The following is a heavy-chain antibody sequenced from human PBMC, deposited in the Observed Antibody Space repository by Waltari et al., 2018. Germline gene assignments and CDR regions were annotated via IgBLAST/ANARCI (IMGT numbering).Heavy chain of an antibody. CDR3: ARESRYYDFWSGYWVAPAH. J-gene: IGHJ4*02. CDR1: GGSISSSSYY. CDR2: IYYSGST. V-gene: IGHV4-39*07. D-gene: IGHD3-3*01. Sequence: QLQLQESGPGLVKPSETLSLTCTVSGGSISSSSYYWGWIRQPPGKGLEWIGSIYYSGSTYYNPSLKSRVTISVDTSKNQFSLKLSSVTAADTAVYYCARESRYYDFWSGYWVAPAHWGQGTLVTVSS.